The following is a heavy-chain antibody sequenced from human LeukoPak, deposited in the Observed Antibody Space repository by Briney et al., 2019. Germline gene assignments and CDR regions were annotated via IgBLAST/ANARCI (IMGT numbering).Heavy chain of an antibody. J-gene: IGHJ6*03. CDR1: GGSIISTTYY. CDR2: IDYSGST. V-gene: IGHV4-39*07. CDR3: ARASGSSWYERRLHAYYYYMDV. D-gene: IGHD6-13*01. Sequence: SETLSLTCTVSGGSIISTTYYWGWIRQPPGEGLEWIVSIDYSGSTYYNPSLKSRVTITVDTSKNQFSLNLSSVTAADTAVYSCARASGSSWYERRLHAYYYYMDVWGKGTTATVSS.